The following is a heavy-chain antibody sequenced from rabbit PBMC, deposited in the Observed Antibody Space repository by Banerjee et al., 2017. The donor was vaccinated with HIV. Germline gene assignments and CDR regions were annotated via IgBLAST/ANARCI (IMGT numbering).Heavy chain of an antibody. D-gene: IGHD6-1*01. J-gene: IGHJ4*01. CDR2: IYAGSSGNT. CDR3: AGDYSGYVGYGYGTFSL. V-gene: IGHV1S40*01. CDR1: GFSFSSSYY. Sequence: QSLEESGGDLVKPGASLTLTCTASGFSFSSSYYMCWVRQAPGKGLEWIACIYAGSSGNTYYASWAKGRFTISKTSSTTVTLQMTSLTAADTATYFCAGDYSGYVGYGYGTFSLWGQGTLVTDS.